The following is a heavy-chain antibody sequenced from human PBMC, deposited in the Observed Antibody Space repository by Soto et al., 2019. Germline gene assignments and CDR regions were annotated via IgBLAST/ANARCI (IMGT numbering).Heavy chain of an antibody. Sequence: ASVKVSCKASGYTFTSYYMHWVRQAPGQGLEWMGIINPSGGSTSYAQKFQGRVTMTRDTSTSTVYMELSSLRSEDTAVYYCASGGRENPSERGGRFDPWGQGTLVTVSS. CDR3: ASGGRENPSERGGRFDP. J-gene: IGHJ5*02. V-gene: IGHV1-46*01. CDR2: INPSGGST. D-gene: IGHD2-15*01. CDR1: GYTFTSYY.